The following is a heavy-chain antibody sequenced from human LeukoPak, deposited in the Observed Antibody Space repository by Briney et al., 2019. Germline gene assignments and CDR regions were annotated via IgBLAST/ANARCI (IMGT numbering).Heavy chain of an antibody. CDR3: ARTSGAYSLNYAFDL. CDR1: GYTFTSYG. Sequence: ASVKVSCKTSGYTFTSYGISWVRQAPGQGLEWMGWISAYNGNTNYAQKLQGRVTMTTDTSTSTAYMELRSLRSDDTAVYYCARTSGAYSLNYAFDLWGQGTLVTVS. CDR2: ISAYNGNT. J-gene: IGHJ3*01. V-gene: IGHV1-18*01. D-gene: IGHD1-26*01.